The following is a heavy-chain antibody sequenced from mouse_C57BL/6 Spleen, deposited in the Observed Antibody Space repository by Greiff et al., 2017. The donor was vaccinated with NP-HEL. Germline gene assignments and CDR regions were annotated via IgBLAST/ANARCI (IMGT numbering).Heavy chain of an antibody. Sequence: QVQLQQSGAELVKPGASVKLSCKASGYTFTSYWMHWVKQRPGQGLEWIGMIHPNSGSTNYNEKFKSKATLTVDKSSSTAYMQLSSLTSEDSAVYYCASHHYYGSRGGFDYWGQGTTLTVSS. V-gene: IGHV1-64*01. D-gene: IGHD1-1*01. CDR3: ASHHYYGSRGGFDY. J-gene: IGHJ2*01. CDR1: GYTFTSYW. CDR2: IHPNSGST.